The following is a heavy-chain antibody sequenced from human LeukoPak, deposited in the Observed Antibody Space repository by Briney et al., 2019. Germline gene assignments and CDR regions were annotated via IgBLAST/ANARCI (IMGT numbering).Heavy chain of an antibody. CDR1: GYTFTSYY. J-gene: IGHJ5*02. CDR2: INPSGGST. V-gene: IGHV1-46*01. D-gene: IGHD3-3*01. CDR3: ARDQGYDFWSGHNWFDP. Sequence: ASVKVSCKASGYTFTSYYMRWVRQAPGQGLEWMGIINPSGGSTSYAQKFQGRVTMTRDTSTSTVYMEPSSLRSEDTAVYYCARDQGYDFWSGHNWFDPWGQGTLVTVSS.